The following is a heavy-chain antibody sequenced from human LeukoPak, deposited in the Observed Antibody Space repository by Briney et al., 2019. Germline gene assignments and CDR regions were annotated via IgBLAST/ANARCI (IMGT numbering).Heavy chain of an antibody. V-gene: IGHV4-59*01. CDR2: IYYSGST. J-gene: IGHJ4*02. CDR3: ARGQRRLQDY. CDR1: GGSISSYY. Sequence: PSETLSLTCTVSGGSISSYYWSWIRQPPGKGLEWIGYIYYSGSTNYNPSLKSRVTISLDTSTSQISLKLRSVTAADTAVYYCARGQRRLQDYWGQGTLVTVSS.